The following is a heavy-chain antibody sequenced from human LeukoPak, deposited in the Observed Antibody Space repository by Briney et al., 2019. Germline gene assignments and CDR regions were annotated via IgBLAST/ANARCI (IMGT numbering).Heavy chain of an antibody. V-gene: IGHV4-4*07. J-gene: IGHJ4*02. CDR1: GGSISNNY. Sequence: SETLSLTCTVSGGSISNNYWIWIRQPAGKGLEWIGRIYTSGSTNYNPSLKSRVTMSVDTSKNQFSLKLSSVTAADTAVYYCARDTSPAYYDSSGYYHFDYWGQGTLVTVSS. CDR3: ARDTSPAYYDSSGYYHFDY. D-gene: IGHD3-22*01. CDR2: IYTSGST.